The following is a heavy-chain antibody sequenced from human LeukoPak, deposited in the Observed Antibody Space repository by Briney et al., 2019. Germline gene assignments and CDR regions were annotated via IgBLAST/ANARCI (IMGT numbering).Heavy chain of an antibody. CDR2: ISHSGST. J-gene: IGHJ4*02. V-gene: IGHV4-34*01. CDR1: GGSFSGYY. D-gene: IGHD3-22*01. CDR3: ARYYYDSSGYSQYYFDY. Sequence: PSETLSLTCAVYGGSFSGYYWSWIRQPPGKGLEWIGEISHSGSTNYNPSLKSRVTISVDTSKNQFSLKLSSVTAADTAVYYCARYYYDSSGYSQYYFDYWGQGTLVTVSS.